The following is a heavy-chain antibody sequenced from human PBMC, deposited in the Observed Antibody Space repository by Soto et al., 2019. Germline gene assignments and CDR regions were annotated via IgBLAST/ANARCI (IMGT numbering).Heavy chain of an antibody. CDR3: ARHYSSSRYKVDF. CDR2: IYYSGST. Sequence: QVQLKESGPGLVKPSETLSLTCTVSGGSMSSYYWSWIRQPPGKGLEWIGYIYYSGSTNYNPSLKSRVTISVDTSKNQFSLKLSSVTAADTAVYYCARHYSSSRYKVDFWGQGTLVTVSS. V-gene: IGHV4-59*01. D-gene: IGHD6-13*01. CDR1: GGSMSSYY. J-gene: IGHJ4*02.